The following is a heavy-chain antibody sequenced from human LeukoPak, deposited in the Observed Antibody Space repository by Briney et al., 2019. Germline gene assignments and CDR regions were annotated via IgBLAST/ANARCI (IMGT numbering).Heavy chain of an antibody. CDR2: IYPGDSDT. V-gene: IGHV5-51*01. Sequence: PGESLKISCKGSGYSFTSYWIGWVRQMPGKGLEWMGIIYPGDSDTRYSPSFQGQVTISADKSISTAYLQWSSLKASDTAMYYCARPRGLRPTEYYFDYWGQGTLVTVSS. J-gene: IGHJ4*02. CDR1: GYSFTSYW. D-gene: IGHD4-17*01. CDR3: ARPRGLRPTEYYFDY.